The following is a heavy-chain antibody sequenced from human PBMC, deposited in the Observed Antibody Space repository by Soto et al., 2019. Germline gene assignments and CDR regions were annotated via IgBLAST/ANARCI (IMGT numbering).Heavy chain of an antibody. V-gene: IGHV1-18*01. J-gene: IGHJ6*02. CDR2: ISPYTGIT. CDR3: VMVDNYVTPTPQDV. Sequence: QVQLVQSGDEVKKPGASVKVSCKASGYIFVNYGIAWVRQAPGQGLEWMGRISPYTGITHPATKVQGRLTMTTDTSTSTAYMDLGSLTSDDTAVYYCVMVDNYVTPTPQDVWGQGTTVTVSS. D-gene: IGHD3-16*01. CDR1: GYIFVNYG.